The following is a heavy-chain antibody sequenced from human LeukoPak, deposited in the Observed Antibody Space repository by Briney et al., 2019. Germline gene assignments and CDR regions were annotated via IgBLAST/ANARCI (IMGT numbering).Heavy chain of an antibody. V-gene: IGHV3-23*01. CDR2: ITKSGDST. CDR3: TKYNGDLSYYFDY. D-gene: IGHD4-17*01. J-gene: IGHJ4*02. CDR1: GFTFSAFG. Sequence: GGSLRLSCAASGFTFSAFGMNWVRQAPGKGLEWVSTITKSGDSTYYVDSVKGRFTISRDNSKNTLYLQMNSLRAEDTAKYYCTKYNGDLSYYFDYWGQGTLVTVSS.